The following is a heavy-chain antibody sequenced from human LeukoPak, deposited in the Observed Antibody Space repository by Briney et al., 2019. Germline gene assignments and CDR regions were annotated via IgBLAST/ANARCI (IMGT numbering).Heavy chain of an antibody. J-gene: IGHJ4*02. CDR2: IYTSGST. CDR3: ARGHYSSGWYRGFDY. CDR1: GGSISSGSYY. Sequence: SETLSLTCTVSGGSISSGSYYWSWIRQPAGKGLEWIGRIYTSGSTNYNPSLKSRVTISVDTSKNQFSLKLGSVTAADTAVYYCARGHYSSGWYRGFDYWGQGTLVTVSS. V-gene: IGHV4-61*02. D-gene: IGHD6-19*01.